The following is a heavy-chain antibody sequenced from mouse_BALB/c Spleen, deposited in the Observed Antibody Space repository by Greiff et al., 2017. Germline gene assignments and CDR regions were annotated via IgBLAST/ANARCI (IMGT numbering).Heavy chain of an antibody. J-gene: IGHJ3*01. CDR2: ISDGGSYT. D-gene: IGHD1-1*01. V-gene: IGHV5-4*02. CDR1: GFTFSDYY. CDR3: ARDLITTVVAPFAY. Sequence: EVKLVESGGGLVKPGGSLKLSCAASGFTFSDYYMYWVRQTPEKRLEWVATISDGGSYTYYPDSVKGRFTISRDNAKNNRYLQMSSLKSEDTAMYYCARDLITTVVAPFAYWGQGTLVTVSA.